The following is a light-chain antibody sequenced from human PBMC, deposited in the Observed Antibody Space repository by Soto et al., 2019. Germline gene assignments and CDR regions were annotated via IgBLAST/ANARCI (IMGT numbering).Light chain of an antibody. CDR1: TGAVTSGHY. CDR2: STD. J-gene: IGLJ2*01. CDR3: LLYYGGAVI. Sequence: QAVVTQEPSLTVSPGGTGTLTCSSTTGAVTSGHYTNWLQQKPGQAPRALIYSTDTKHSRTPARFSGYLLGGKAALTLSGAQAEDEADYYCLLYYGGAVIFGGGTKLTVL. V-gene: IGLV7-43*01.